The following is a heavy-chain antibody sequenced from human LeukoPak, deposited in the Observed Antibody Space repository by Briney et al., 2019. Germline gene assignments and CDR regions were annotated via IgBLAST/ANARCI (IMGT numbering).Heavy chain of an antibody. CDR3: ARSRASGSLNQYYFGY. Sequence: GGSLRLSCAASGFTFSDYYMSWVRQAPGKGLEWVSYISSSGGYTTYADSVKGRFTISRDNAKNSLYLQMNSLRAEDTAVYYCARSRASGSLNQYYFGYWGQGTLVTVSS. J-gene: IGHJ4*02. D-gene: IGHD1-26*01. CDR1: GFTFSDYY. CDR2: ISSSGGYT. V-gene: IGHV3-11*06.